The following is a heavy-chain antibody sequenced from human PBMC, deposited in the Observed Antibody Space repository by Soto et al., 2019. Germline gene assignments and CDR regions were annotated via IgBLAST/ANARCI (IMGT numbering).Heavy chain of an antibody. J-gene: IGHJ4*02. CDR3: ARSGPPTIRYPSN. Sequence: KTSETLSLTCTVSGGSISSGGYYWSWIRQHPGKGLEWIGYIYYSGSTYYNPSLKSRVTISVDTSKNQFSLKLSSVTAADTAVYYCARSGPPTIRYPSNWGQGTLVTVSS. CDR1: GGSISSGGYY. V-gene: IGHV4-31*03. CDR2: IYYSGST. D-gene: IGHD3-9*01.